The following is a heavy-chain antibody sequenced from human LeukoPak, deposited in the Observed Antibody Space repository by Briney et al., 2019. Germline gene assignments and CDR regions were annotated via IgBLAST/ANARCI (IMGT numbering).Heavy chain of an antibody. CDR1: GYTFTSYY. Sequence: GASVKVSCKASGYTFTSYYMHWVRQAPGQGLEWMGIINPSGGSTSYARKFQGRVTMTRDMSTSTVYMELSSLRSEDTAVYYCARGAYYYDSSGYRDLVRSARFDYWGQGTLVTVSS. CDR2: INPSGGST. D-gene: IGHD3-22*01. J-gene: IGHJ4*02. CDR3: ARGAYYYDSSGYRDLVRSARFDY. V-gene: IGHV1-46*01.